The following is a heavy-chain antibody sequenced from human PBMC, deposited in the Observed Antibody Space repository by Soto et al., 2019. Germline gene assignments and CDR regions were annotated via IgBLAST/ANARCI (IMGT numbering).Heavy chain of an antibody. CDR3: ARGPPFXR. J-gene: IGHJ4*02. Sequence: SETLSLTCAVCGGSISSCGYSWRWIRQPPGKGLEWSGDIYHSGSTYYNPSLKSRVTISVDRSKNQFSLKLSSVTTAGTAVYYCARGPPFXRWGQGTLVTVSS. CDR2: IYHSGST. V-gene: IGHV4-30-2*01. CDR1: GGSISSCGYS.